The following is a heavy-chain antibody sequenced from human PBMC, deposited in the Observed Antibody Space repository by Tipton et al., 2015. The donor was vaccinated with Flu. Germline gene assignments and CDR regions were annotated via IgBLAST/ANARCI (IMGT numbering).Heavy chain of an antibody. CDR3: ARARAPYYYYAMDV. CDR2: VSHSGTT. J-gene: IGHJ6*02. Sequence: TLSLTCGVSGYSISSGYYWGWIRQPPGKGLEWIGSVSHSGTTNFNPSLMSRLTISVDTSKNQFSLKLSPVTAADTAVYFCARARAPYYYYAMDVWGQGTTVTVSS. CDR1: GYSISSGYY. V-gene: IGHV4-38-2*01.